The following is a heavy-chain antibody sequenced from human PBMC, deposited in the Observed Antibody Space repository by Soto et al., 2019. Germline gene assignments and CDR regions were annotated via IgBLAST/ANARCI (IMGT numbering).Heavy chain of an antibody. CDR3: ARVGTYDYGDYFDY. Sequence: EVQLVESGGGLVQPGGSLRLSCAASGFTFSSYWMSWVRQAPGKGLEWVANIKQDGSEKYYVDSVKGRFTISRDNAKNSLYLQMNSLRAEDTAVYYCARVGTYDYGDYFDYWGQGTLVTVSS. D-gene: IGHD4-17*01. CDR2: IKQDGSEK. J-gene: IGHJ4*02. CDR1: GFTFSSYW. V-gene: IGHV3-7*03.